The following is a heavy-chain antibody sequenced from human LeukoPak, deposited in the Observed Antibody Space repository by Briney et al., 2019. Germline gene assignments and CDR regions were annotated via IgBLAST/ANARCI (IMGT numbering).Heavy chain of an antibody. Sequence: ASVKVSCKASGGTFSSYDSSWVRQAPGQGLEWMGGIIPIFGTANYAQKFQGRVTIIADESTSTAYMELRSLRSEDTAVYYCARLVVPAANYYYYYYMDVWGKGTTVTVSS. J-gene: IGHJ6*03. CDR3: ARLVVPAANYYYYYYMDV. CDR1: GGTFSSYD. D-gene: IGHD2-2*01. CDR2: IIPIFGTA. V-gene: IGHV1-69*13.